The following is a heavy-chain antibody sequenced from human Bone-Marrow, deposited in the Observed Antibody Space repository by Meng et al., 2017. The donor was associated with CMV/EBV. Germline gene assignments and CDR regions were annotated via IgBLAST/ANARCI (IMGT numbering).Heavy chain of an antibody. CDR2: ISYDGSNK. CDR1: GFTFSSYS. V-gene: IGHV3-30*03. J-gene: IGHJ4*02. Sequence: GGSLRLSCAASGFTFSSYSMNWVRQAPGKGLEWVAVISYDGSNKYYADSVKGRFTISRDNSKNTLYLQMNSLRAEDTAVYYCARDHLAPDYDILTGSFDYCGQGTLVTASS. D-gene: IGHD3-9*01. CDR3: ARDHLAPDYDILTGSFDY.